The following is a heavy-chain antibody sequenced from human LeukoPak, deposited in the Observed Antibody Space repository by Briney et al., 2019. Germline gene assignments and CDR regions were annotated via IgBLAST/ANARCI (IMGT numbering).Heavy chain of an antibody. CDR1: GYTFTVYY. D-gene: IGHD3-22*01. V-gene: IGHV1-2*02. J-gene: IGHJ4*02. CDR2: INANSGDT. CDR3: AREISGYSDY. Sequence: ASVTVSFKSSGYTFTVYYMHWVRQAPGQGLEWMGWINANSGDTKYAQKFQGRVTMTRDTSISTAYMELSRLRSDDTAMYYCAREISGYSDYWGQGTLVTVSS.